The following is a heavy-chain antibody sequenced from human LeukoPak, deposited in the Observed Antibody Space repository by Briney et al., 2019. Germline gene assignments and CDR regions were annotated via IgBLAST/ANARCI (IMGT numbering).Heavy chain of an antibody. CDR3: ARGKEPVAGSLSHFDY. D-gene: IGHD6-19*01. Sequence: GGALRLSCAASGFTFSSYNMNWVRQAPGKGLEWVSSITSDSRYMYYADSVKGRFTISRDNAKNSLYLQMNSLRAEDTAVYYCARGKEPVAGSLSHFDYWGQGTLVTVSS. V-gene: IGHV3-21*01. CDR2: ITSDSRYM. J-gene: IGHJ4*02. CDR1: GFTFSSYN.